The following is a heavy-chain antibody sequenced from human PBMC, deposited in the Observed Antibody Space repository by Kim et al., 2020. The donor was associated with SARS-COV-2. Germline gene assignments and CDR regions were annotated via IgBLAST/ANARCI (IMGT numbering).Heavy chain of an antibody. V-gene: IGHV1-46*01. CDR1: GYTFTSYY. CDR3: ARDMVGIVVVPAALGENYYYYYGMDV. D-gene: IGHD2-2*03. CDR2: INPSGGST. J-gene: IGHJ6*02. Sequence: ASVKVSCKASGYTFTSYYMHWVRQAPGQGLEWMGIINPSGGSTSYAQKFQGRVTMTRDTSTSTVYMELSSLRSEDTAVYYCARDMVGIVVVPAALGENYYYYYGMDVWGQGTTVTVSS.